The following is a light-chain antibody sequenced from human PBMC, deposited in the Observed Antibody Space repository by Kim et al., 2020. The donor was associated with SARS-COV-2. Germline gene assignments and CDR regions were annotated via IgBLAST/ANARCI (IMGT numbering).Light chain of an antibody. CDR1: QDINRY. CDR3: QQSYSAPRT. Sequence: DIQMTQSPSSLSASVGDRVTITCRASQDINRYLNWYQQKPGKAPKLLIYTASSLQSGVPSRFTGSGSETDFTLTISSLQPEDFATYYCQQSYSAPRTFGQVTKVDIK. CDR2: TAS. J-gene: IGKJ1*01. V-gene: IGKV1-39*01.